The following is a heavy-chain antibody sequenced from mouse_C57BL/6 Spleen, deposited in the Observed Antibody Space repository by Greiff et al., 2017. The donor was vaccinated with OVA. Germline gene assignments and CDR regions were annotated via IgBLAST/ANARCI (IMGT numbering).Heavy chain of an antibody. Sequence: QVQLQQSGPGLVQPSQSLSITCTVPGFSLLSSGVHWVRQSPGKGLEWLGVIWSGGSTDYNAAFISRLSISKDNSKSQVFFKMNSLQADDTAIYYCARIYYDYDKAMDYWGQGTSVTVSS. CDR2: IWSGGST. CDR3: ARIYYDYDKAMDY. J-gene: IGHJ4*01. CDR1: GFSLLSSG. D-gene: IGHD2-4*01. V-gene: IGHV2-2*01.